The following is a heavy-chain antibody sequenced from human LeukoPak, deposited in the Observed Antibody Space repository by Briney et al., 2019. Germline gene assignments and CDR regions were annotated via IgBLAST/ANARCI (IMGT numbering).Heavy chain of an antibody. D-gene: IGHD2-15*01. CDR2: ISSSSSYI. Sequence: PGGSLRLSCAASGFTFSSYSMNWVRQAPGKGLEWVSSISSSSSYIYYADSVKGRFTISRDNAKNSLYLQMNSLRAEDTAVYYCAGSGGSSCFLGCGFDYWAREPWSPSPQ. CDR3: AGSGGSSCFLGCGFDY. J-gene: IGHJ4*02. CDR1: GFTFSSYS. V-gene: IGHV3-21*01.